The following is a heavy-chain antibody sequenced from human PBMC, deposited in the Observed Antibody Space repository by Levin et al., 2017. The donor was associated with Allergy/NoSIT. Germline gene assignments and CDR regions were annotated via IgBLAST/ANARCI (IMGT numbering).Heavy chain of an antibody. Sequence: SQTLSLTCAVYGGSLSNYYWSWISQAPGKGREWMGEINHVGNTNYSTSLKSRVTISLDTSKNKFSLKLSSLTAADTAVYYCWSGSEYEITFGGLTRSRPKSFDYWGQGTLVTVSS. D-gene: IGHD3-16*01. J-gene: IGHJ4*02. CDR3: WSGSEYEITFGGLTRSRPKSFDY. CDR2: INHVGNT. CDR1: GGSLSNYY. V-gene: IGHV4-34*01.